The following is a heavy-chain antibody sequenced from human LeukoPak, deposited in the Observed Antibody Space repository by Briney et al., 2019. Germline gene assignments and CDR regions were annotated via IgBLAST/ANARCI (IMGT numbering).Heavy chain of an antibody. J-gene: IGHJ6*03. CDR1: GGSFSGYY. V-gene: IGHV4-4*09. Sequence: SETLSLTCAVYGGSFSGYYWSWIRQPPGKGLEWIGYIYTSGSTNCNPSLKSRVTISVDTSKNQFSLKLSSVTAADTAVYYCARGIGYSYGYVYYYYMDVWGKGTTVTVSS. CDR2: IYTSGST. D-gene: IGHD5-18*01. CDR3: ARGIGYSYGYVYYYYMDV.